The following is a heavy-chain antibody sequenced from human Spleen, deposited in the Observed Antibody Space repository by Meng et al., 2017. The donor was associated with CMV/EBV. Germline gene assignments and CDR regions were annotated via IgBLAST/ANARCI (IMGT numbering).Heavy chain of an antibody. D-gene: IGHD2-21*01. Sequence: QVQLLQSGAEVKKPGASVKVSCKASGNTFTDYHMHWVRQAPGQGLEWMGRINPNSGVTNYAQNFQGRVTMTRDTSISTAYMELTRLRSDDTAMYYCAREGDFTGPSGYWGQGTLVTVSS. CDR2: INPNSGVT. CDR3: AREGDFTGPSGY. CDR1: GNTFTDYH. J-gene: IGHJ4*02. V-gene: IGHV1-2*06.